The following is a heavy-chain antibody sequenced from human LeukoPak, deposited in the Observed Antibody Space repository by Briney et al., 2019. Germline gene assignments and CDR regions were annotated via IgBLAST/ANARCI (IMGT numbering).Heavy chain of an antibody. CDR3: ARHRSVVVVAATHGWFDP. J-gene: IGHJ5*02. Sequence: ASVKVSCKASGGTFSSYAISWVRQAPGQGLEWMGRIIPIFGTANYAQKFQGRVTITTDESTSTAYMELSSLRSEDTAVYYCARHRSVVVVAATHGWFDPWGQGTLVTVSS. CDR1: GGTFSSYA. V-gene: IGHV1-69*05. CDR2: IIPIFGTA. D-gene: IGHD2-15*01.